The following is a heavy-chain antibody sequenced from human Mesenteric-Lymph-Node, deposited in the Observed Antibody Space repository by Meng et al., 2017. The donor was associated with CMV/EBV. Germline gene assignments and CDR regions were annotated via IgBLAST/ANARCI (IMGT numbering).Heavy chain of an antibody. CDR1: GYTLTSYG. CDR3: ASLEAAAQIDY. J-gene: IGHJ4*02. D-gene: IGHD6-13*01. CDR2: ISGDNGNT. Sequence: CKASGYTLTSYGISWVRQAPGQEPEWMGWISGDNGNTNYAQKVQGRVTMTADTSTSTAYMELRSLKSDDTAVYYCASLEAAAQIDYWGQGTLVTVSS. V-gene: IGHV1-18*01.